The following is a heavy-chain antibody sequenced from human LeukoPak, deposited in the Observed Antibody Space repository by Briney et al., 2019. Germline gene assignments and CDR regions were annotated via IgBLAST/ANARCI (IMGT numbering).Heavy chain of an antibody. V-gene: IGHV3-30*02. Sequence: PGGSLRLSCAASGFTFSGYGVHWVRQAPGKGLEWVAFIRYDGSNKYYADSVKGRFTISRDNSKNTLYLQMNSLRAEDTAVYYCAKDGSRLEGLPIDYWGQGTLVTVSS. D-gene: IGHD3/OR15-3a*01. CDR2: IRYDGSNK. J-gene: IGHJ4*02. CDR3: AKDGSRLEGLPIDY. CDR1: GFTFSGYG.